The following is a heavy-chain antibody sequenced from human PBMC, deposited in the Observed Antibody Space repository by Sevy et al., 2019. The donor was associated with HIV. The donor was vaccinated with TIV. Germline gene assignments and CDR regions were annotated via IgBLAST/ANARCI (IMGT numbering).Heavy chain of an antibody. Sequence: GGSLRLSCAASGFTFSKYWMGWVRQAPGKGLEWVANIKQDASQKYYVDSAKGRFTISRDNAKNSLYLQMNSLRAEDTAVYFCARDDGNYYFHYWGQGTLVTVSS. CDR3: ARDDGNYYFHY. J-gene: IGHJ4*02. CDR2: IKQDASQK. D-gene: IGHD1-7*01. V-gene: IGHV3-7*01. CDR1: GFTFSKYW.